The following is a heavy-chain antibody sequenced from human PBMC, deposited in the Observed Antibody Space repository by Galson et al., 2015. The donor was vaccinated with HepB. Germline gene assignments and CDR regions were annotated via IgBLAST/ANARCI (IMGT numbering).Heavy chain of an antibody. J-gene: IGHJ6*02. Sequence: SLRLSCAASGFTFSSYWMHWVRQAPGKGLVWVSRINTDGSSTTYADSVKGRFTISRDNAKNTLYLQMNSLRAEDTAVYYCARGRWGSGSYYGLDVWGQGTTVTVSS. V-gene: IGHV3-74*01. CDR1: GFTFSSYW. D-gene: IGHD3-22*01. CDR3: ARGRWGSGSYYGLDV. CDR2: INTDGSST.